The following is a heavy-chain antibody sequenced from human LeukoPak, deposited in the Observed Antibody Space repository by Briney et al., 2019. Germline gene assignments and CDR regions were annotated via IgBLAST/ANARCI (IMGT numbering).Heavy chain of an antibody. CDR2: IYYSGST. Sequence: SETLSLTCTVSGGSISTYYWSWIRQPPGKGLEWIGYIYYSGSTNHNPSLKSRVTISVDTSENQFSLRLSSVTAADTAVYYCARGYGSSWYYFDYWGQGTLVTVSS. CDR3: ARGYGSSWYYFDY. V-gene: IGHV4-59*01. D-gene: IGHD6-13*01. J-gene: IGHJ4*02. CDR1: GGSISTYY.